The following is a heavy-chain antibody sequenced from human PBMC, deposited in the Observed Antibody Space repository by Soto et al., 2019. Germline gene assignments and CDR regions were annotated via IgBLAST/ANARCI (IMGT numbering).Heavy chain of an antibody. V-gene: IGHV1-2*02. CDR1: GYTFIDYY. D-gene: IGHD4-17*01. J-gene: IGHJ4*02. CDR2: INPKSGGT. Sequence: ASVKVSCKASGYTFIDYYMHCVRQDPGQGREWMGWINPKSGGTNYAQKFHGRGTITRDTANNTVFMELSRLNSDDAAMYFCARDVVTTTTGTGVGHWGQGTLVTVSS. CDR3: ARDVVTTTTGTGVGH.